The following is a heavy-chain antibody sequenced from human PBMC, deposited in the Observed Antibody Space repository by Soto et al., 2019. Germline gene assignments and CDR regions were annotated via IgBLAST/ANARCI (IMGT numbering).Heavy chain of an antibody. V-gene: IGHV1-69*06. Sequence: SVKVSCKASCGALRSYASSWVRQAPGQGLEWIRGIIPIFGTANYAQKFQGRVTITADKSTSTAYMELSSLRSEDTAVYYCARSHCSSTSCYTPFNYYYYGMDVWGQGITVTVSS. CDR2: IIPIFGTA. D-gene: IGHD2-2*02. CDR3: ARSHCSSTSCYTPFNYYYYGMDV. CDR1: CGALRSYA. J-gene: IGHJ6*02.